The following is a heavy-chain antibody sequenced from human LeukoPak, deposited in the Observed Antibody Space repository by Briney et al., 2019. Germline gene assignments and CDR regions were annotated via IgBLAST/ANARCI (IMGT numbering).Heavy chain of an antibody. D-gene: IGHD4-17*01. V-gene: IGHV3-49*03. Sequence: QTGGSLRLSCTASGFTFGDYAMSWFRQAPGKGLEWVGFIRSKAYGGTTEYAASVKGRFTISRDDSKSIAYLQMNSLKTEDTTVYYCTRVHTVTNLIDYWGQGTLVTVSS. J-gene: IGHJ4*02. CDR3: TRVHTVTNLIDY. CDR1: GFTFGDYA. CDR2: IRSKAYGGTT.